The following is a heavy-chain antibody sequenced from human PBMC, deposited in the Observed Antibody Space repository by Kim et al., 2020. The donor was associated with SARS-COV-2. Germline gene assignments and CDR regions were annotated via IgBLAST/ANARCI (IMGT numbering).Heavy chain of an antibody. CDR1: GGTFSSYA. D-gene: IGHD5-12*01. CDR2: IIPIFGTA. Sequence: SVKVSCKASGGTFSSYAISWVRQAPGQGLEWMGGIIPIFGTANYAQKFQGRVTITADESTSTAYMELSSLRSEDTAVYYCARVIDCGYSGCHFDYWGQGTLVTVSS. V-gene: IGHV1-69*13. J-gene: IGHJ4*02. CDR3: ARVIDCGYSGCHFDY.